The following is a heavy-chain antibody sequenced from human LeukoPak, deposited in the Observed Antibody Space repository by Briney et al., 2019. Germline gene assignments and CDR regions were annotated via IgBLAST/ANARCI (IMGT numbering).Heavy chain of an antibody. D-gene: IGHD6-25*01. CDR2: IFYSGST. V-gene: IGHV4-39*01. CDR1: GGSMRYSSDY. J-gene: IGHJ6*02. Sequence: SETLSLTCNVSGGSMRYSSDYWGWLRQSPGRGLEWIGSIFYSGSTYYSPSLKSRLPTSIDPSENQFSLRLSSVAAADTATYYCARHRVVQAQRRHYYHGLDVWGPGTTVTVSS. CDR3: ARHRVVQAQRRHYYHGLDV.